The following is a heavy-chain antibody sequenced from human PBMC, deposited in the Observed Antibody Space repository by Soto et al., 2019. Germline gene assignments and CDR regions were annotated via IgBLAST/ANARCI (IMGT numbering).Heavy chain of an antibody. J-gene: IGHJ4*02. CDR3: ARDEATVATTRFDY. D-gene: IGHD5-12*01. CDR2: ISYDGSNE. CDR1: GFTFSNYA. V-gene: IGHV3-30-3*01. Sequence: QVQLVESGGGVVQPGKSLRLSCAASGFTFSNYAMHWVRQGPGKGLEWVAVISYDGSNEYYADSVKGRFTISRDNSKNTLYLQMNSLRAEDTAVFYCARDEATVATTRFDYWGQGTLVTVPS.